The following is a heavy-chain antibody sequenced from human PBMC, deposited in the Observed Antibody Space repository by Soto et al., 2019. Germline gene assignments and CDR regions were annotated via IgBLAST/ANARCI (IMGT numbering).Heavy chain of an antibody. CDR3: ARTYYDYVWGSYRYFDY. D-gene: IGHD3-16*02. CDR2: IYYSGST. V-gene: IGHV4-30-4*01. J-gene: IGHJ4*02. CDR1: GGSISSGDYY. Sequence: QVQLQESGPGLVKPSQTLSLTCTVSGGSISSGDYYWSWIRQPPGKGLEWIGYIYYSGSTYYNPSLKSRVTISVDTSKNQFSLKLSSVTAADTAVYYCARTYYDYVWGSYRYFDYWGQGTLVTVSS.